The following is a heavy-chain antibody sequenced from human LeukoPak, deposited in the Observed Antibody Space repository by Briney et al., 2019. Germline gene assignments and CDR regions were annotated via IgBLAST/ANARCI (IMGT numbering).Heavy chain of an antibody. Sequence: ASVKVSCKASGYTFTGYYIHWVRQAPGQGLEWMGWINPNIGGTDYAQKFQGRVTMTRDTSISTAYMDLSSLKSDDSAVYSFAREWRATGTYCFDYWGQGTLVTVSS. CDR3: AREWRATGTYCFDY. V-gene: IGHV1-2*02. CDR1: GYTFTGYY. J-gene: IGHJ4*02. CDR2: INPNIGGT. D-gene: IGHD1-26*01.